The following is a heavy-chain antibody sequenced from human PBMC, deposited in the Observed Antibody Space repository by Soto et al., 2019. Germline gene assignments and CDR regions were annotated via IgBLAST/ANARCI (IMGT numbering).Heavy chain of an antibody. Sequence: SETLSLTCTVSGGSVTNSSYYWGWIRQSPGKGLGWIGSVYYRGRSYSKSSVKSRVTISVDTSKNRFSLSLNSVTASDTAVYFCVSQRTTVPTQAYFDYWGPGALVTVSS. J-gene: IGHJ4*02. V-gene: IGHV4-39*01. CDR2: VYYRGRS. D-gene: IGHD4-17*01. CDR1: GGSVTNSSYY. CDR3: VSQRTTVPTQAYFDY.